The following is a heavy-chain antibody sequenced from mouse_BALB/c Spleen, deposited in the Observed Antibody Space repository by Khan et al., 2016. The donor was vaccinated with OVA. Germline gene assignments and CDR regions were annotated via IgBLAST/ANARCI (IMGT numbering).Heavy chain of an antibody. Sequence: EVQLQESGPGLMKPPQSLSLTCTVTGYSITSDYAWNWIRQFPENKLEWMGYISYSGYTSYNPSLKSRISVTRDTSKNQFFLQLNSVTTADTATYFCARSFYYSGSTFYYFDFWGQGTTLTVSS. J-gene: IGHJ2*01. V-gene: IGHV3-2*02. CDR3: ARSFYYSGSTFYYFDF. CDR1: GYSITSDYA. D-gene: IGHD1-1*01. CDR2: ISYSGYT.